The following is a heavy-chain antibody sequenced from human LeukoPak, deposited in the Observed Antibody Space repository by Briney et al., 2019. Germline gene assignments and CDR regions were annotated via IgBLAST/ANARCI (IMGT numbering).Heavy chain of an antibody. Sequence: GGSLRLSCAASGFTVSSNYMSWVRQAPGKGLEWVSVIYSGGSTYYADSVKGRFTISRDNSKNTLYLQMNSLRAEDTAVYYCARGGLRYFDWLRFDYWGRGTLVTVSS. J-gene: IGHJ4*02. D-gene: IGHD3-9*01. V-gene: IGHV3-53*01. CDR2: IYSGGST. CDR1: GFTVSSNY. CDR3: ARGGLRYFDWLRFDY.